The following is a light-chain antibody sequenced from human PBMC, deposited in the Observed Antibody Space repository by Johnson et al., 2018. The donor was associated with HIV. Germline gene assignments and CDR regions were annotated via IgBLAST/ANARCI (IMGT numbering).Light chain of an antibody. CDR2: END. V-gene: IGLV1-51*02. Sequence: QSVLTQPPSVSAAPGQKVTISCSGSSSNIGNNYVSWYQHLPGTAPKLLIYENDKRPSGIRDRFSGSKSGTAATLAITALPTGDEADYYCGTWDSSLIIFVFGTGTKVTVL. CDR1: SSNIGNNY. J-gene: IGLJ1*01. CDR3: GTWDSSLIIFV.